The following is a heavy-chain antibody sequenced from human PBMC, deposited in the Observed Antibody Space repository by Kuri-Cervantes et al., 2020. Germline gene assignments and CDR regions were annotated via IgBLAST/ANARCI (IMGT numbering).Heavy chain of an antibody. J-gene: IGHJ4*02. CDR1: GFTSSSYG. CDR3: ARDGYSYGSPVGYYFDY. D-gene: IGHD5-18*01. CDR2: ISYDGSNK. Sequence: GESLKISCAASGFTSSSYGMHWVRQAPGKGLEWVAVISYDGSNKYYADSVKGRFTISRDNAKNSLYLQMNSLRAEDTAVYYCARDGYSYGSPVGYYFDYWGQGTLVTVSS. V-gene: IGHV3-30*03.